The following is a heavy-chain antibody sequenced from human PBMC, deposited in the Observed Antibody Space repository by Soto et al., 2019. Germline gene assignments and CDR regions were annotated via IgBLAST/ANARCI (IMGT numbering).Heavy chain of an antibody. Sequence: QVQLVQSGAEVKKPGSSVKVSCKASGGTFSSYAISWVRQAPGQGLEWMGGIIPIFGTANYAQKFQGRVTITADESTSQAYMELSSLISEDTAVYYCARGHPRDANYDFWTGYYYYGMDVWGQGTTVTVSS. V-gene: IGHV1-69*12. CDR1: GGTFSSYA. J-gene: IGHJ6*02. CDR2: IIPIFGTA. CDR3: ARGHPRDANYDFWTGYYYYGMDV. D-gene: IGHD3-3*01.